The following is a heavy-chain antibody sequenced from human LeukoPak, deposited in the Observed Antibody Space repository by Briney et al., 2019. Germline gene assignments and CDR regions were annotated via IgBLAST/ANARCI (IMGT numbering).Heavy chain of an antibody. D-gene: IGHD6-13*01. CDR3: VRLSAAGDYVDY. V-gene: IGHV4-39*01. CDR1: SGSISRSTYY. Sequence: PSETLSLTCTVSSGSISRSTYYWGWIRQPPGKGLEWIGCICYSGTTYYNPSLKSRVTISVDTSENQFSLRLSSVTAADTAVYYCVRLSAAGDYVDYWGQGTLVTVAS. CDR2: ICYSGTT. J-gene: IGHJ4*02.